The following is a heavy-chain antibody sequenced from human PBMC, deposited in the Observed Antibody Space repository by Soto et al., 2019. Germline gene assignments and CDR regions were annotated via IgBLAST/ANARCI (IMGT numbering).Heavy chain of an antibody. CDR2: ISASGGST. CDR1: GFTFSSYA. CDR3: AKDLRVGVVFIFDF. J-gene: IGHJ4*02. D-gene: IGHD3-3*01. Sequence: GGSLRLSCAASGFTFSSYAMSWVRQAPGKGLEWVSAISASGGSTYYADSVKGQFTISRDNSKKTLYLQMNSLRAEDTAVYYCAKDLRVGVVFIFDFWGQGTMVTVSS. V-gene: IGHV3-23*01.